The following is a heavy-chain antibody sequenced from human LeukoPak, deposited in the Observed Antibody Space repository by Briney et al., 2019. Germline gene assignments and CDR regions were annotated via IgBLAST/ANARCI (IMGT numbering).Heavy chain of an antibody. CDR1: GGSFSGYY. CDR3: ARDGLDYGDYGGGY. D-gene: IGHD4-17*01. V-gene: IGHV4-34*01. J-gene: IGHJ4*02. CDR2: INHSGST. Sequence: SETLSLTCAVYGGSFSGYYWSWIRQPPGKGLEWIGEINHSGSTNYNPSLKSRVTISVDTSKNQFSLKLSSVTAADTAVYYCARDGLDYGDYGGGYWGQGTLVTVSS.